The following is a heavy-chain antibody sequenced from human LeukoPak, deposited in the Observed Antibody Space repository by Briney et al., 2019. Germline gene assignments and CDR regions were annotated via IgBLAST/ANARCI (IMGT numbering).Heavy chain of an antibody. V-gene: IGHV4-34*01. Sequence: SETLSLTCAVYGGSFSGYYWGWIRQPPGNGLGGIGEINHSGSTNYNPSLNSRVTISVDTSKNQFSLKLSSVTAADTAVYYCARQCSSTSCYPDAFDIWGQGTMVTVSS. CDR1: GGSFSGYY. CDR3: ARQCSSTSCYPDAFDI. D-gene: IGHD2-2*01. CDR2: INHSGST. J-gene: IGHJ3*02.